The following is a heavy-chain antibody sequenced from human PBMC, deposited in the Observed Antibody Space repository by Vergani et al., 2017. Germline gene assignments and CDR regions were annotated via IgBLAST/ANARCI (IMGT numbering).Heavy chain of an antibody. CDR2: INPNSGGT. CDR3: ARGESMVRGVIISPCFDY. J-gene: IGHJ4*02. V-gene: IGHV1-2*02. D-gene: IGHD3-10*01. Sequence: QVQLVQSGAEVKKPGASVKVSCKASGYTFTGYYMHWVRQAPGQGLEGMGWINPNSGGTNYAQKFQGRVTMTRDTSIRTAYMELSRLRSDDTAVYYCARGESMVRGVIISPCFDYWGQGTLVTVSS. CDR1: GYTFTGYY.